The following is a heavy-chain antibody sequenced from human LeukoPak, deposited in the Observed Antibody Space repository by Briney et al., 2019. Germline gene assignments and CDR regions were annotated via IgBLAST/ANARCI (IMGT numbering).Heavy chain of an antibody. J-gene: IGHJ3*02. CDR2: INPNSGGT. V-gene: IGHV1-2*02. CDR3: ARYQPYYYDGSDDNAFDI. D-gene: IGHD3-22*01. CDR1: GYTFTGYY. Sequence: ASVKVSCKASGYTFTGYYMHWVRQAPGQGLEWMGWINPNSGGTNYAQKFQGRVTMTRDTSISTAYMELSRLRSDDTAVYYCARYQPYYYDGSDDNAFDIWGQGTMVTVSS.